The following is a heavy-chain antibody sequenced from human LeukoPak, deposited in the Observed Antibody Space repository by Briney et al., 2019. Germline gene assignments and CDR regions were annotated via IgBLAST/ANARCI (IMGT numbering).Heavy chain of an antibody. D-gene: IGHD2-15*01. CDR2: ISTYNGNT. Sequence: ASVKVSCKASGYTFTSYGISWVRQAPGRGLEWMGWISTYNGNTNYAQKFQGRVTLTTDTSTSTAYMDLRSLRSDDTAVYHCARVALGSWYFDLWGRGTLVTVSS. J-gene: IGHJ2*01. CDR1: GYTFTSYG. CDR3: ARVALGSWYFDL. V-gene: IGHV1-18*01.